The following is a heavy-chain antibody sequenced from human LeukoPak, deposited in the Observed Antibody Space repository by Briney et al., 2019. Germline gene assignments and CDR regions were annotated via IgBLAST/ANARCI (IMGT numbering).Heavy chain of an antibody. Sequence: SETLSLTCAVYGGSFSGYYWSWIRQPPGKGLEWIGEINHSGSTYYNPSLKSRVTISVDTSKNQFSLKLSSVTAADTAVYYCARILQLGDYYDSSGYPDDAFDIWGQGTMVTVSS. D-gene: IGHD3-22*01. V-gene: IGHV4-34*01. CDR3: ARILQLGDYYDSSGYPDDAFDI. J-gene: IGHJ3*02. CDR1: GGSFSGYY. CDR2: INHSGST.